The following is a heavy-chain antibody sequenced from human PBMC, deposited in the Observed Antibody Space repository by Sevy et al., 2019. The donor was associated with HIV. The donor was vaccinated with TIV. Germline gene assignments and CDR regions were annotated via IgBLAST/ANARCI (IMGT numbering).Heavy chain of an antibody. CDR1: GFTFSDYY. CDR3: ARVSSGSYQGYYYYYYMDV. J-gene: IGHJ6*03. Sequence: GGSLRLSCAASGFTFSDYYMSWIRQAPGKGLEWVSYISSSGSTIYYADSVKGRFTISRDNAKNSLYLQMNSLRAEDTAVYYCARVSSGSYQGYYYYYYMDVWGKGTTVTVSS. D-gene: IGHD1-26*01. V-gene: IGHV3-11*04. CDR2: ISSSGSTI.